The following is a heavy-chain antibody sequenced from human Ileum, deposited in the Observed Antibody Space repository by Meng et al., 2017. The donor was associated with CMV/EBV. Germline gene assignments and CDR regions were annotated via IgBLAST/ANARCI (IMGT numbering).Heavy chain of an antibody. CDR1: GFTFSSYA. CDR2: INSDGSST. Sequence: GGSLRLSCAASGFTFSSYAMHWVRQAPGKGLGWVSRINSDGSSTTYADSVKGRFTISRDNAKNTLYLQMNSLRAEDTAVYYCAREVIGSRELLNYWGQGTLVTVSS. J-gene: IGHJ4*02. D-gene: IGHD1-26*01. CDR3: AREVIGSRELLNY. V-gene: IGHV3-74*01.